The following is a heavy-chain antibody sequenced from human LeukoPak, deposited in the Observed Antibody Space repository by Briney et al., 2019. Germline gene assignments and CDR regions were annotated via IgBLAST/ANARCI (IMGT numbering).Heavy chain of an antibody. V-gene: IGHV4-59*01. D-gene: IGHD5-18*01. Sequence: SETLSLTCTVSGGSISRYYWSWIRQPPGKGLEWIGYIYYSGSTNYNPSLKSRVTISVDTSKNQFSLKLSSVTAADTAVYYCAGFTSYGYLADAFDIWGQGTMVTVSS. CDR1: GGSISRYY. J-gene: IGHJ3*02. CDR2: IYYSGST. CDR3: AGFTSYGYLADAFDI.